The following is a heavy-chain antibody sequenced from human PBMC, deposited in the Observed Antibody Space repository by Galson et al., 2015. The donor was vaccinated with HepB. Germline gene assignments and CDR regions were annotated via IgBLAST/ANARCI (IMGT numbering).Heavy chain of an antibody. V-gene: IGHV1-69*10. CDR1: GGTFTSSA. Sequence: SCKASGGTFTSSAISWVRQAPGQGLEWMGGIIPVLNLAKYAQKFQGRVTITVDKSTSTAYMEMNSLRSEDTALYYCARDRLQFLEWSHAAFDIWGQGTMVTVSS. CDR2: IIPVLNLA. CDR3: ARDRLQFLEWSHAAFDI. D-gene: IGHD3-3*01. J-gene: IGHJ3*02.